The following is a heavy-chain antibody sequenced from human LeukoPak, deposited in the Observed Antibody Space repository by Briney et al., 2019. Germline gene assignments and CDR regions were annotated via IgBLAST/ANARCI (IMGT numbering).Heavy chain of an antibody. Sequence: KPSETLSLTCTVSGGSISSGSYYWSWIRQPAGKGLEWIGRIYTSGSTNYNPSLKSRVTISVDTSKNQFSLKLSSVTAADTAVYYCARADYYDSSGYSGISYNWFDPWGQGTLVTVSS. CDR1: GGSISSGSYY. D-gene: IGHD3-22*01. V-gene: IGHV4-61*02. J-gene: IGHJ5*02. CDR2: IYTSGST. CDR3: ARADYYDSSGYSGISYNWFDP.